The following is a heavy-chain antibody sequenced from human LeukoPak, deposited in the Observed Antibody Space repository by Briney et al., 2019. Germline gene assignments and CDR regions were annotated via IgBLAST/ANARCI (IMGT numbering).Heavy chain of an antibody. Sequence: SVKVSCKASGGTFSSYAISWVRQAPGQGLEWMGRVIPILGIANYAQKFQGRVTITADKSTSTAYMELSSLRSEDTAVYYCARDVAKEDYWGQGTLVTVSS. V-gene: IGHV1-69*04. D-gene: IGHD2-15*01. CDR3: ARDVAKEDY. CDR1: GGTFSSYA. J-gene: IGHJ4*02. CDR2: VIPILGIA.